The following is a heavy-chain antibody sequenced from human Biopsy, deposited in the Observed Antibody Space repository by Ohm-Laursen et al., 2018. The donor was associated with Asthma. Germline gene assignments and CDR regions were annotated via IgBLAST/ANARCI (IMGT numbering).Heavy chain of an antibody. J-gene: IGHJ4*02. V-gene: IGHV3-53*01. CDR3: ARGDSSGWSHYYFDY. CDR2: IYSGGTS. Sequence: SLRLSCASSGFTVSRDHMFWVRQAPGTGLEWVSVIYSGGTSDTADSVRGRFTISRDFYKNTLYLQMDSLRAEDTAVYYCARGDSSGWSHYYFDYWGQGTLVTVSS. CDR1: GFTVSRDH. D-gene: IGHD6-19*01.